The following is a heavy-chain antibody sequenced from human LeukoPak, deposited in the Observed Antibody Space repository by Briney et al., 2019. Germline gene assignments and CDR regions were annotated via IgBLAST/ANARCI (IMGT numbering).Heavy chain of an antibody. D-gene: IGHD3-9*01. V-gene: IGHV1-2*02. CDR2: INPNSGGT. Sequence: GASVKVSCKASGYTFTGYYMHWVRQAPGQGLEWMGWINPNSGGTNYAQKFQGRVTMTRDTSISTAYMELNSLRAEDTAVYYCAARYYDTPLAFDYWGQGTLVTVSS. J-gene: IGHJ4*02. CDR1: GYTFTGYY. CDR3: AARYYDTPLAFDY.